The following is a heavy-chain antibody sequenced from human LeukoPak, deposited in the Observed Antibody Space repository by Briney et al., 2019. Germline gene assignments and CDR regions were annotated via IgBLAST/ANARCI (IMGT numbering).Heavy chain of an antibody. CDR3: TRRPYSSSWYYFDY. CDR2: ISSSGSML. D-gene: IGHD6-13*01. J-gene: IGHJ4*02. V-gene: IGHV3-11*04. Sequence: YISSSGSMLHYADSVEGRFTISRDNAKNSLYLQMSSLRVEDTAVYYCTRRPYSSSWYYFDYWGQGTLVTVSS.